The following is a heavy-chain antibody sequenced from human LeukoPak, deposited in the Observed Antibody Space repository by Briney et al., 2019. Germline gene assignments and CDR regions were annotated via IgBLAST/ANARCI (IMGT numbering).Heavy chain of an antibody. Sequence: SETLSLTCAVSGGSISSGGYSWSWIRQPPGKGLEWIGYVYHSGSTYYNPSLKSRVTISVDRSKNQSSLKLSSVTAADTAVYYCARAKWGSYYVDYWGQGTLVTVSS. CDR1: GGSISSGGYS. J-gene: IGHJ4*02. CDR2: VYHSGST. V-gene: IGHV4-30-2*01. D-gene: IGHD3-16*01. CDR3: ARAKWGSYYVDY.